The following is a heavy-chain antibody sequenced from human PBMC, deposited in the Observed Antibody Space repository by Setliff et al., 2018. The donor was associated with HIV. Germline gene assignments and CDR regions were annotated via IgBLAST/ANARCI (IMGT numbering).Heavy chain of an antibody. CDR1: GYSFTSYW. D-gene: IGHD2-15*01. V-gene: IGHV5-10-1*01. CDR2: IDPSNSNT. J-gene: IGHJ4*02. Sequence: PGESLKISCKGSGYSFTSYWISWVRQMPGKGLEWMGRIDPSNSNTNYSPSFQGHVSISADRSISTAYLQWSSLKASDTAIYYCARHKNGGYSLDNWGQGILVTVSS. CDR3: ARHKNGGYSLDN.